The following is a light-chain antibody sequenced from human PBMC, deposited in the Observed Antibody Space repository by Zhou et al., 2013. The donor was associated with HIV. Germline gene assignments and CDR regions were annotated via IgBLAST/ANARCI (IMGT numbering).Light chain of an antibody. V-gene: IGKV1-12*01. Sequence: DIQMTQSPATLSASVGDRVIITCRASQSITTRLAWYQQRPGKAPKLLIYGASSLQSGVPSRFSGSGFGTDFTLTINRLHPEDFATYYCQQANRFPQTFGQGTKVEIK. CDR3: QQANRFPQT. CDR2: GAS. CDR1: QSITTR. J-gene: IGKJ2*01.